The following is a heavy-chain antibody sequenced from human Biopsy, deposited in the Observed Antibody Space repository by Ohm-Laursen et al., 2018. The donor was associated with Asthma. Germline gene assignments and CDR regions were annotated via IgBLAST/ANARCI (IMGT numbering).Heavy chain of an antibody. V-gene: IGHV3-23*01. CDR2: ISGSGGST. D-gene: IGHD3-22*01. CDR3: AKGYYYDSSGFDY. CDR1: GFTFSSYA. Sequence: SLRLSCAASGFTFSSYAMSWVRQAPGKGLAWVSAISGSGGSTYYADSVKGRFTISRDNSKNTLYLQMNSLRAEDTAVYYCAKGYYYDSSGFDYWGQGTLVTVSS. J-gene: IGHJ4*02.